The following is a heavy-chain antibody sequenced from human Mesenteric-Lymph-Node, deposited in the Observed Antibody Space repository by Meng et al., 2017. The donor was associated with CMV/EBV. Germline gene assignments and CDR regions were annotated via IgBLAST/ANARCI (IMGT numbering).Heavy chain of an antibody. Sequence: GGSLRLSCEASGFTFSTYAMSWVRQAPGKGLEWLSTISPSGGSTYDADSVKGRFTISRDNSKSTLYLQMKSLRADDTAVYYCAKVMRQWAVMAFEHWGQGMLVTVSS. CDR3: AKVMRQWAVMAFEH. CDR1: GFTFSTYA. J-gene: IGHJ4*02. CDR2: ISPSGGST. D-gene: IGHD6-19*01. V-gene: IGHV3-23*01.